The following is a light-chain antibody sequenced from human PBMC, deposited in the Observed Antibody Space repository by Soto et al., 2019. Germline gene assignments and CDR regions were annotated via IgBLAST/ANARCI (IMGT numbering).Light chain of an antibody. CDR3: QQYETPSPRT. CDR2: GIS. CDR1: HTISSSY. J-gene: IGKJ1*01. Sequence: EIVLTQSPGTLSLSPGERATLSCRASHTISSSYLAWYQQKPGQAPRLLMYGISRRATGIPDRFSGTRYGTDFTLTITRLQHQHLAVYSCQQYETPSPRTCGQGTKV. V-gene: IGKV3-20*01.